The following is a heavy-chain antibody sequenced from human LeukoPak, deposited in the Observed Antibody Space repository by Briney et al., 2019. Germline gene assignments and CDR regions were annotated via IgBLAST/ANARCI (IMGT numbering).Heavy chain of an antibody. J-gene: IGHJ4*02. V-gene: IGHV3-7*01. D-gene: IGHD3-22*01. Sequence: GGSLRLSCAASGFTFSSYWMSWVRQAPGKGLEGVANIKQDGSEKYYVDSVKGRFTISRDNAKNSLYLQMNSLRAEDTAVYYCARVGPITMIVVTPYYFDYWGQGTLVTVSS. CDR3: ARVGPITMIVVTPYYFDY. CDR2: IKQDGSEK. CDR1: GFTFSSYW.